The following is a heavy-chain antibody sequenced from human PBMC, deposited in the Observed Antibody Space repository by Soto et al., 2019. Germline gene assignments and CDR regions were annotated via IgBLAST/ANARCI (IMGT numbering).Heavy chain of an antibody. CDR2: IYPCDSDT. V-gene: IGHV5-51*01. CDR3: AKTGGTSLYGIVS. J-gene: IGHJ5*02. CDR1: CYSFTNYW. D-gene: IGHD2-2*01. Sequence: GESLKISCQCSCYSFTNYWIGLVRQMAGKGLEWMGIIYPCDSDTRYSPSFQGQVTISVDKSISTAYLQWSSLKASDTAMYYCAKTGGTSLYGIVSWGQGTQVTVSS.